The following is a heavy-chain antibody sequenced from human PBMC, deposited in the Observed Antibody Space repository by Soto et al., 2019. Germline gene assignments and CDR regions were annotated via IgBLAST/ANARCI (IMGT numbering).Heavy chain of an antibody. CDR1: GFTFSSYW. V-gene: IGHV3-74*01. CDR3: ASINYYDSSGYFDFDL. D-gene: IGHD3-22*01. Sequence: GGSLRLSCAASGFTFSSYWMHWVRQAPGKGLVWVSRINSDGSSTSYADSVKGRFTISRDNAKNTLYLQMNSLRAEDTAVYYCASINYYDSSGYFDFDLWGRGTLVTVSS. CDR2: INSDGSST. J-gene: IGHJ2*01.